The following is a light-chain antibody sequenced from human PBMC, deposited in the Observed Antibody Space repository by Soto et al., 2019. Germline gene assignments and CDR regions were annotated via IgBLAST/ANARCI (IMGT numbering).Light chain of an antibody. J-gene: IGLJ1*01. CDR3: SSYTSSAPFYV. CDR2: DVN. CDR1: STDVDGYDY. V-gene: IGLV2-14*03. Sequence: QSVLTQPASVSGSPGQSITISCTGASTDVDGYDYVSWYQQHPGQAPKLMIYDVNNRPSGVSYPFSGSKSGDTASLTISGLQAEDDADYYCSSYTSSAPFYVFGTGTKVTVL.